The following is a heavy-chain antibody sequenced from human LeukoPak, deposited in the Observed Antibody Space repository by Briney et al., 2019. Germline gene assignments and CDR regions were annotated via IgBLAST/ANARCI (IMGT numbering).Heavy chain of an antibody. CDR2: ISGSGGST. CDR3: AREGYSGYDT. Sequence: GGSLRLSCAASGFTFSSYAMSWVRQAPGKGLEWVSDISGSGGSTYYADSVKGRFTISRDNSKNTLYLQMKSLRAEDTAVYYCAREGYSGYDTWGQGTLVTVSS. CDR1: GFTFSSYA. D-gene: IGHD5-12*01. J-gene: IGHJ5*02. V-gene: IGHV3-23*01.